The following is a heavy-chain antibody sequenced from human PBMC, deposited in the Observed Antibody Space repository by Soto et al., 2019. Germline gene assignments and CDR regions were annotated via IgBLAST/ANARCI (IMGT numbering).Heavy chain of an antibody. CDR1: GFTFSVSA. V-gene: IGHV3-73*01. CDR2: IRSKANSYAT. Sequence: KVSCAASGFTFSVSAMHWVRQSSVKGLEWVGRIRSKANSYATAYAASVKGRFTISRDDSKNTAYLQMNSLKTEDTAVYYCTRLLEWLSGYGMDVWGQGTTVTVSS. J-gene: IGHJ6*02. D-gene: IGHD3-3*01. CDR3: TRLLEWLSGYGMDV.